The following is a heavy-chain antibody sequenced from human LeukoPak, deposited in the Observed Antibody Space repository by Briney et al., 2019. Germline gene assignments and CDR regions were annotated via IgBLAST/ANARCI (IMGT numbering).Heavy chain of an antibody. D-gene: IGHD6-6*01. CDR1: GFTFISYA. Sequence: PGGSLRLSCAASGFTFISYAMRWVRPAAGKGLEWVSAISGSGRTTYYAVSVKAPFTISRDNSNNTLYLQMNSQRAEDTAVYYFAKVRGSYYFDYWGQGTLVTVSS. V-gene: IGHV3-23*01. CDR3: AKVRGSYYFDY. J-gene: IGHJ4*02. CDR2: ISGSGRTT.